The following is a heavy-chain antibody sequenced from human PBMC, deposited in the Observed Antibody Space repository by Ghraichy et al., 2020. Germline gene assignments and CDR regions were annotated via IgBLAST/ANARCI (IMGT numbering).Heavy chain of an antibody. Sequence: SETLSLTCTVSGASVRSASYYWSWIRQPPGKGLEWIGYIYHSESTNYNPSLKSRVTISIDTSKNQFSLQLSSVTAADTAVYYCARVAYSSTWQRAEYFQHWGQGTLVTVSS. CDR2: IYHSEST. CDR1: GASVRSASYY. CDR3: ARVAYSSTWQRAEYFQH. J-gene: IGHJ1*01. V-gene: IGHV4-61*01. D-gene: IGHD6-13*01.